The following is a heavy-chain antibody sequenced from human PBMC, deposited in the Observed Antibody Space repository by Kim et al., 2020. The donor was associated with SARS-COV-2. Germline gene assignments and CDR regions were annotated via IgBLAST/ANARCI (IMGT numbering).Heavy chain of an antibody. J-gene: IGHJ6*03. CDR3: ARGGNWNDGVIYYYYYMDV. Sequence: GRFTISRDNSKNTLYLQMNSLRAEDTAVYYCARGGNWNDGVIYYYYYMDVWGKGTTVTVSS. D-gene: IGHD1-1*01. V-gene: IGHV3-30*01.